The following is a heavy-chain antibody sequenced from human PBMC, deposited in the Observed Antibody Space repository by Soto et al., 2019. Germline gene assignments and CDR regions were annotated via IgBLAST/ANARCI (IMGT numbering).Heavy chain of an antibody. CDR3: ACYDFWSGYYSLDY. CDR1: GFTFSSYW. D-gene: IGHD3-3*01. J-gene: IGHJ4*02. V-gene: IGHV3-74*01. Sequence: GVSLRLSCAASGFTFSSYWMHWVRQAPGKGLVWVSRINSDGSSTSYADSVKGRFTISRDNAKNTLYLQMNSLRAEDTAVYYCACYDFWSGYYSLDYWGQGTLVTVSS. CDR2: INSDGSST.